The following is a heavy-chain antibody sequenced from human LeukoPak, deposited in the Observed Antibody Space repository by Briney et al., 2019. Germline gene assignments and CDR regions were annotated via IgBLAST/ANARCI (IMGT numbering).Heavy chain of an antibody. CDR1: GYTFTGYY. CDR3: ARGGHSGSYSFDY. CDR2: INPNSGGT. J-gene: IGHJ4*02. D-gene: IGHD1-26*01. Sequence: ASVKVSCKASGYTFTGYYIHWVRQAPGQGLEWMGWINPNSGGTKYAQKFQGRVTMTRDTSISTAYMELSRLRSDDTAVYYCARGGHSGSYSFDYWGQGTLVTVSS. V-gene: IGHV1-2*02.